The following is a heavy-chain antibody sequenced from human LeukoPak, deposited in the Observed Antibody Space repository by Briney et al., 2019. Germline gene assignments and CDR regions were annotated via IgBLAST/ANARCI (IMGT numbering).Heavy chain of an antibody. CDR3: AREPKGYYDSSGYYYH. CDR2: ISSSSSYI. V-gene: IGHV3-21*01. D-gene: IGHD3-22*01. J-gene: IGHJ5*02. CDR1: GFTFSSYS. Sequence: GGSLRLSCAASGFTFSSYSMNWVRQAPGKGLEWVSSISSSSSYIYYADSVKGRFTIPRDNAKDSLYLQMNSLRAEDTAVYYCAREPKGYYDSSGYYYHWGQGTLVTVSS.